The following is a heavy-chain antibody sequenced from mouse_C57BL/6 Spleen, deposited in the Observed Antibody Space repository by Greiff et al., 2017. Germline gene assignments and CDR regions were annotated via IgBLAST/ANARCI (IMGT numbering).Heavy chain of an antibody. Sequence: EVQLVESGGGLVQPGGSMKLSCASSGFTFSDAWMGWVRQSPEKGLELVAEIRNKANNHATYYAESVKGRFTISRDDSKSSVYLQMNSLRAEDTGIYYCTRDYGSTWFAYWGQGTLVTVSA. V-gene: IGHV6-6*01. J-gene: IGHJ3*01. CDR3: TRDYGSTWFAY. CDR1: GFTFSDAW. D-gene: IGHD1-1*01. CDR2: IRNKANNHAT.